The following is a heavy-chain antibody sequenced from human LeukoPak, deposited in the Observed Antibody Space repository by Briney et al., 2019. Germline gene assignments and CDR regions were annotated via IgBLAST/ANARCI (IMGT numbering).Heavy chain of an antibody. CDR1: GGSFSNYY. CDR2: VYYTGST. D-gene: IGHD2-2*01. CDR3: ARDTAASLNAFDI. J-gene: IGHJ3*02. V-gene: IGHV4-59*01. Sequence: SETLSLTCTVSGGSFSNYYWSWLRQPPGKGLEWIGYVYYTGSTNYNPSLKSRVAISVDTSKSRFSLKLNSVTAADTAVYYCARDTAASLNAFDIWGQGTMVTVSS.